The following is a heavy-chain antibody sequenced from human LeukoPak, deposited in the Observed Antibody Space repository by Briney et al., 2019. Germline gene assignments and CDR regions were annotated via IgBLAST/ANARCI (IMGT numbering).Heavy chain of an antibody. D-gene: IGHD6-6*01. Sequence: PGGSLRLSCAASGFTFSSYAMHWVRQAPGKGLEYVSAISSNGGSTYYANSVKGRFTISRDDSKNTLYLQMNSLRAEDTAVYYCAKDPEYSSSLYWGQGTLVTVSS. V-gene: IGHV3-64*01. CDR2: ISSNGGST. J-gene: IGHJ4*02. CDR1: GFTFSSYA. CDR3: AKDPEYSSSLY.